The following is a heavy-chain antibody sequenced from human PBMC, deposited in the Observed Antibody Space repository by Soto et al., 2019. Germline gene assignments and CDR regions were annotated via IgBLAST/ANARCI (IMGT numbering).Heavy chain of an antibody. D-gene: IGHD3-22*01. CDR2: MNSDGSNK. V-gene: IGHV3-30*02. J-gene: IGHJ6*02. CDR3: AKDSYDSSGYRPYGMDV. CDR1: GFTFSSYW. Sequence: GGSLRLSCAASGFTFSSYWMHWVRQAPGKGLVWVSRMNSDGSNKYYADSVKGRFTISRDNSKNTLYLQRNSLRAEDTAVYYCAKDSYDSSGYRPYGMDVWGQGTTVTVSS.